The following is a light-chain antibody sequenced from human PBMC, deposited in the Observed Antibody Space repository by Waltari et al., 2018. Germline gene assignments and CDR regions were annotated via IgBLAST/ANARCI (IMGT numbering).Light chain of an antibody. CDR2: LNSDGSH. J-gene: IGLJ6*01. CDR1: SGHSSSA. V-gene: IGLV4-69*01. Sequence: QLVLTQSPSASASLGASVKPTCTLTSGHSSSAIAWHRQRPAKGPRDVMKLNSDGSHSKGDGVPDRFSGSSSGAERYLTISSLQSEDEADDYCQTWGTGIHVFGSGTKVTVL. CDR3: QTWGTGIHV.